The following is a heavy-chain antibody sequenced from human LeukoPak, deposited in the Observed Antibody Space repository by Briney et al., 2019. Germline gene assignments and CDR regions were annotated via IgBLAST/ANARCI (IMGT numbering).Heavy chain of an antibody. Sequence: GGSLRLSCAASGFTISSYGMHGVRQSPGKGLEGVAVISYDGSNKYCADSVKGRFTISRENSKNPLYLQMQTLSAEHTAVYYCAKGNKEQWLELDSWGQGTLVTVSS. V-gene: IGHV3-30*18. CDR3: AKGNKEQWLELDS. D-gene: IGHD6-19*01. CDR2: ISYDGSNK. CDR1: GFTISSYG. J-gene: IGHJ4*02.